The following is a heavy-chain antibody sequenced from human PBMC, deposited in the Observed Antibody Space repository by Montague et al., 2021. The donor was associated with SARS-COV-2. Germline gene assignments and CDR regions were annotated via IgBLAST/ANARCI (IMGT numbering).Heavy chain of an antibody. V-gene: IGHV1-69*04. CDR2: IIPILGIA. CDR3: ARDLGPLEMATKDPGFYYYYAMDG. Sequence: SVKVSCKASGGTFSSYTISWVRQAPGQGLEWMGRIIPILGIANYAQKFQGRVTITADKSTSTAYMELSSLRSEDTAVYYCARDLGPLEMATKDPGFYYYYAMDGWGQGTTVTVSS. CDR1: GGTFSSYT. D-gene: IGHD5-24*01. J-gene: IGHJ6*02.